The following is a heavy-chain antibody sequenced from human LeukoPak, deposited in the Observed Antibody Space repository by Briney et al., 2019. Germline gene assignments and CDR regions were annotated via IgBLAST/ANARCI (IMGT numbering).Heavy chain of an antibody. CDR3: ARQGTAVAAPLDY. D-gene: IGHD6-19*01. CDR1: GGSISSYY. V-gene: IGHV4-59*08. Sequence: SETLSLTCTVSGGSISSYYWSWIRQPPGEGLEWIGYIYYSGSTTYNPSLKSRATISVDTSKNQFSLKLSSVTAADTAVYYCARQGTAVAAPLDYWGQGTLVTVSS. CDR2: IYYSGST. J-gene: IGHJ4*02.